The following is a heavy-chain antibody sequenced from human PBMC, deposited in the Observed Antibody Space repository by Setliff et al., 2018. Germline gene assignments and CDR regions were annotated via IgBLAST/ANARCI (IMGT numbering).Heavy chain of an antibody. D-gene: IGHD6-13*01. CDR3: ARGGMAAAGRKGVFEY. J-gene: IGHJ4*02. CDR1: GYTLSRHY. V-gene: IGHV1-46*01. CDR2: IHTGGGSA. Sequence: WASVKVSCKATGYTLSRHYMHWVRQAPGQGLEWMGIIHTGGGSASYAQKFQGRVTMTSDTSTRTVYMEVNSVRSDDTAIYYCARGGMAAAGRKGVFEYWGQGTQVTVSS.